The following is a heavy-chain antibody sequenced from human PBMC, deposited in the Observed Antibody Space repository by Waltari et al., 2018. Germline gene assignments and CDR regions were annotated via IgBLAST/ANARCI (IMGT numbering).Heavy chain of an antibody. CDR3: ARGSRRGNRYYYYMDV. CDR1: GGSFSGYY. J-gene: IGHJ6*03. Sequence: QVQLQQWGAGLLKPSETLSLTCAVYGGSFSGYYWSWIRQPPGKGLEWIGEINHSGSTNYNPSLKSRVNISVDTSKNQFSLKLSSVTAADTAVYYCARGSRRGNRYYYYMDVWGKGTTVTISS. CDR2: INHSGST. V-gene: IGHV4-34*01.